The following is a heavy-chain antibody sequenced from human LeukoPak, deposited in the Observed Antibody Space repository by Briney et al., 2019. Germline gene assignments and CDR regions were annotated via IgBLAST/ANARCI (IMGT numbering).Heavy chain of an antibody. Sequence: GGSLRLSCAASGFTFSSYSMNWVRQAPGKGLEWVAVISYDGSNKYYADSVKGRFTISRDNSKNTLYLQMNSLRAEDTAVYYCASGGHIVVVSAIRLFDYWGQGTLVTVSS. CDR1: GFTFSSYS. D-gene: IGHD2-21*02. CDR3: ASGGHIVVVSAIRLFDY. J-gene: IGHJ4*02. CDR2: ISYDGSNK. V-gene: IGHV3-30*03.